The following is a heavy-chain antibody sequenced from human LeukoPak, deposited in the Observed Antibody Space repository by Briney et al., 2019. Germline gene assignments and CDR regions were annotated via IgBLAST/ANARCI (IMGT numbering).Heavy chain of an antibody. D-gene: IGHD3-22*01. J-gene: IGHJ4*02. Sequence: ASVTVSCKASGYTFTGYYIHWVRQAPGQGLEWMGWSNPNSGDTNYAQNFQGWVTMTRDTSIGTAYMEVSRLRSDDTAVYYCASGSYYYDSSGPPEASFDYWGQGTLVTVSS. CDR3: ASGSYYYDSSGPPEASFDY. CDR1: GYTFTGYY. V-gene: IGHV1-2*04. CDR2: SNPNSGDT.